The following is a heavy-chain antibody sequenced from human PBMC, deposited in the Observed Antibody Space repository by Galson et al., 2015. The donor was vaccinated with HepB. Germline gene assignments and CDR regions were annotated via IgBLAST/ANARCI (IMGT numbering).Heavy chain of an antibody. CDR3: ARTRTVEYCSGGSCYSSQYYYFDY. CDR2: IDWDDDK. V-gene: IGHV2-70*11. J-gene: IGHJ4*02. Sequence: PALVKPTQTLTLTCTFSGFSLSTSGMCVSWIRQPPGKALEWLARIDWDDDKYYSTSLKTRLTISKDTSKNQVVLTMTNMDPVDTATYYCARTRTVEYCSGGSCYSSQYYYFDYWGQGTLVTVSS. D-gene: IGHD2-15*01. CDR1: GFSLSTSGMC.